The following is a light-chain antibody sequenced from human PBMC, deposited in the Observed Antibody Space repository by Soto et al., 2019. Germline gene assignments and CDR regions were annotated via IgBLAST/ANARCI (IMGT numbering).Light chain of an antibody. J-gene: IGLJ3*02. V-gene: IGLV2-14*01. Sequence: QSVLTQPASVSGSPGQSITISCTGTSSDVGAYDYVSWYQQHPGKAPKLIIYDVINRPSGVSSRFSGSKSGNTASLTISGLQADDEADFYCTSYTSSSTPVFGGGTKLTVL. CDR3: TSYTSSSTPV. CDR1: SSDVGAYDY. CDR2: DVI.